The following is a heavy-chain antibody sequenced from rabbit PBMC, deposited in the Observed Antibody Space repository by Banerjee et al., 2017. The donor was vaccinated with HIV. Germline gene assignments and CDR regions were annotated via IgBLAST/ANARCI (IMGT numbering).Heavy chain of an antibody. Sequence: QEQLEESGGGLVQPEGSLTLTCKASGFDFSGYHMSWVRQAPGKGLEWIGIIDTGKGSTDYASWVNGRFTISSDNAQNTVDLQMNSLTAADTATYFCARGYDDYDARLDLWGQGTLVTVS. V-gene: IGHV1S47*01. CDR1: GFDFSGYH. D-gene: IGHD2-1*01. CDR2: IDTGKGST. CDR3: ARGYDDYDARLDL. J-gene: IGHJ3*01.